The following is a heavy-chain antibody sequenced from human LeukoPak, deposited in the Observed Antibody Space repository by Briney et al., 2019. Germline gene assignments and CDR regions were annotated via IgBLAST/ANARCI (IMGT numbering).Heavy chain of an antibody. CDR1: GFTFSDHY. D-gene: IGHD3-3*01. J-gene: IGHJ6*03. Sequence: PGGSLRLSCAASGFTFSDHYMTWIRQAPGRGLEWLSYISSRANTIYYADSVKGRFTISRDNAENSLYLQMNSLRAEDTAVYYCARGHHDFWSGEYYYYYMDVWGNGTTVTVSS. CDR3: ARGHHDFWSGEYYYYYMDV. CDR2: ISSRANTI. V-gene: IGHV3-11*04.